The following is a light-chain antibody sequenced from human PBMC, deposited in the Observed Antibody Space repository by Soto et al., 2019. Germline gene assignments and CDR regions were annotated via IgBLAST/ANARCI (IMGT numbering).Light chain of an antibody. V-gene: IGLV2-23*02. Sequence: QSVLTQPASVSGSPGQSITISCTGTSSDVGSYNFVSWYQQYPGKAPKVMIYEVYNRFSGSKSGSTASLTISGLQVEDEADYYCCSYAGSSTYVFGTGTKLTVL. J-gene: IGLJ1*01. CDR3: CSYAGSSTYV. CDR1: SSDVGSYNF.